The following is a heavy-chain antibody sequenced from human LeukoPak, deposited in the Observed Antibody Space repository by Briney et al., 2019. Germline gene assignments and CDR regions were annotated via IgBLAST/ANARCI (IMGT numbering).Heavy chain of an antibody. CDR2: IWADGAP. CDR3: ARGRDSRGYQFMGFDS. D-gene: IGHD3-22*01. J-gene: IGHJ4*02. CDR1: RGSISTYH. Sequence: SETLSLTCTVSRGSISTYHWSWIRQPPGKGLEWIGRIWADGAPTYRPSLKSRVTISVDTSKNQFSLRLSSVTAADTAVYYCARGRDSRGYQFMGFDSWGQGTLVTVSS. V-gene: IGHV4-4*08.